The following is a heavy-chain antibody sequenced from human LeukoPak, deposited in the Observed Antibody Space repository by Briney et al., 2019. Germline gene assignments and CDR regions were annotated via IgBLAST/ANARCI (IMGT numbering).Heavy chain of an antibody. D-gene: IGHD2-21*01. J-gene: IGHJ6*03. CDR2: IKQDGSEK. V-gene: IGHV3-7*01. Sequence: PGGSLRLYCAASGFTFSSYWMSWVRQAPGKGLEWVANIKQDGSEKYYVDSVKGRFTISRDTAKNSLYLQMNSLRAEDTAVYYCARAFCGGDCYTYYYYYYMDVWGKGTTVTVSS. CDR1: GFTFSSYW. CDR3: ARAFCGGDCYTYYYYYYMDV.